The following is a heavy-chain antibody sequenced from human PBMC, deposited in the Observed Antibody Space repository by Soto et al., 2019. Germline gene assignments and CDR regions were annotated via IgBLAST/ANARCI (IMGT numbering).Heavy chain of an antibody. J-gene: IGHJ4*02. CDR3: VRSKGGYSYGTPFDY. CDR1: GFTFDDYA. Sequence: EVPLEESGGALVQPGRSLRLSCAASGFTFDDYAMHWVRQVLGKGLEWVSSISWNSGNIGYADSVKGRFTTSRDNAKNSLYLQMNSLIPEDTALYYCVRSKGGYSYGTPFDYWGQGTLVTVSS. CDR2: ISWNSGNI. D-gene: IGHD5-18*01. V-gene: IGHV3-9*01.